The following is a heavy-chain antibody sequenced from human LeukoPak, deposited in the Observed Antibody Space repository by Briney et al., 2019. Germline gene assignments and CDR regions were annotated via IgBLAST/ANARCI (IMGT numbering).Heavy chain of an antibody. CDR1: GGSFSGYY. D-gene: IGHD3-22*01. J-gene: IGHJ4*02. CDR2: TNHSGNT. CDR3: ARGPYDSSRD. Sequence: PSETLSLTCAVYGGSFSGYYWSWIRQPPGKGLEWIGETNHSGNTNYNPSLKSRVTISVDTSKNQFSLKLSSVTAADTVVYYCARGPYDSSRDWGQGTLVTVSS. V-gene: IGHV4-34*01.